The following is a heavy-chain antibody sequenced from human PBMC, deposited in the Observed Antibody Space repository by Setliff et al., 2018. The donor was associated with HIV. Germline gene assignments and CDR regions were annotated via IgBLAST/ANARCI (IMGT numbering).Heavy chain of an antibody. CDR1: GGTFSGFF. CDR2: VTHTGVT. CDR3: ARRAVAVDYFDY. J-gene: IGHJ4*02. D-gene: IGHD6-19*01. V-gene: IGHV4-34*08. Sequence: SETLSLTCAVYGGTFSGFFWSWIRQPPGQGLEWIGEVTHTGVTTYNPSLKSRVTISADTSKNQFSLKLSSVTAADTAVHYCARRAVAVDYFDYWGQGTLVTVSS.